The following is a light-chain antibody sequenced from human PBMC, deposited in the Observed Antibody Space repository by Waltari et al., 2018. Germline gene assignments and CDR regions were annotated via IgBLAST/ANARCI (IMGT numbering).Light chain of an antibody. CDR1: QDITSF. CDR2: AAS. V-gene: IGKV1-9*01. J-gene: IGKJ4*01. Sequence: DIQLTQSPSLLSASVGHRITITCRATQDITSFLAWYQQQPGKAPKLLIFAASTLQGGVPSRFSGSGSGTEFTITISSLLPEDFATYYCQQLKNSPLTFGGGTKVEIK. CDR3: QQLKNSPLT.